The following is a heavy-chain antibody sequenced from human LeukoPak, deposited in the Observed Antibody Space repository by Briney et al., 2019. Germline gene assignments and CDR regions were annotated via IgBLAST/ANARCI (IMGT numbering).Heavy chain of an antibody. D-gene: IGHD6-13*01. CDR2: INPNSGGT. CDR1: GYTFTGYY. CDR3: ARDPHGSSSWYTLYYFDY. J-gene: IGHJ4*02. V-gene: IGHV1-2*06. Sequence: ASVKVSCKASGYTFTGYYMHWVRQAPGQGLEWMGRINPNSGGTNYAQKFQGRVTMTRDTSISTAYMELSRLRSDDTAVYYCARDPHGSSSWYTLYYFDYWGQGTLVTVSS.